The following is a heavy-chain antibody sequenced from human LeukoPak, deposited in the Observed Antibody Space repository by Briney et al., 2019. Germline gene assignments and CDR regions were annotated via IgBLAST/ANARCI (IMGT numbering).Heavy chain of an antibody. J-gene: IGHJ4*02. V-gene: IGHV4-59*10. CDR3: ASTHSGSYHPTFDY. Sequence: SETLSLTCAVYGGSFSGYYWSWIRQPAGKGLEWIGHIYTSDTSNYNPSLKSRVTMSVDTSKNQFSLKLSSVTAADTAVYYCASTHSGSYHPTFDYWGQGTLVTVSS. CDR1: GGSFSGYY. CDR2: IYTSDTS. D-gene: IGHD1-26*01.